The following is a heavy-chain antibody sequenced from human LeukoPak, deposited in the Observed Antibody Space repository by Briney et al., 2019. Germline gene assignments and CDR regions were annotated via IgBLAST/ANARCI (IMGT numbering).Heavy chain of an antibody. V-gene: IGHV1-2*02. D-gene: IGHD6-13*01. Sequence: ASVKVSCKASGYTFTGYYMHWVRQAPGQGLEWMGWINPNSGGTNYAQKFQGRVTMTRDTSISTAYMELSRLRSDDTAVYYCARGAAAGTYNLLGCYYYYMDVWGKGTTVTVSS. CDR1: GYTFTGYY. CDR2: INPNSGGT. CDR3: ARGAAAGTYNLLGCYYYYMDV. J-gene: IGHJ6*03.